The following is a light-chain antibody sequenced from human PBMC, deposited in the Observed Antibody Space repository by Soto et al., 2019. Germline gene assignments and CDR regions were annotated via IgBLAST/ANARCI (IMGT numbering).Light chain of an antibody. CDR3: QQSFKTPFT. Sequence: DIQMTQSPSSLSASVGDRVNITCRASQSISSYLNWYQQKPGKAPKLLVYAASRLQSGVPSRFSGTGSGTDFTLTISSLQPDDSATYFCQQSFKTPFTFGQGT. CDR1: QSISSY. V-gene: IGKV1-39*01. CDR2: AAS. J-gene: IGKJ2*01.